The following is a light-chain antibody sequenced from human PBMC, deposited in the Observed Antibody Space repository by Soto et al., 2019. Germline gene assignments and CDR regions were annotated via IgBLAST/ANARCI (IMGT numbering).Light chain of an antibody. CDR2: GAS. Sequence: EIVMTQSPDTLSVSPGERATLSCRASQSVTTNLAWYKQKPGKAPRLLIYGASTRATGIPARFSGSGSGTEFTLTISSLRPEDFAIYYCQQYKYWPPWTFGQGTKV. CDR1: QSVTTN. CDR3: QQYKYWPPWT. V-gene: IGKV3-15*01. J-gene: IGKJ1*01.